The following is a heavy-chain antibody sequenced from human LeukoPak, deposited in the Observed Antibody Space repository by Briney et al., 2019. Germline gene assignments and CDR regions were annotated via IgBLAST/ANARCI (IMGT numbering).Heavy chain of an antibody. Sequence: GGSLRLSCAASGFIFSRSWMSWVRQAPGKGLEWVANIKEDGSEKSYVESAKGRFTISRDNTRNSVFLHMYSLRAEDTATYYCVRVSPRGSVWSTFGYNFDYWGQGTLVTISS. CDR1: GFIFSRSW. V-gene: IGHV3-7*01. D-gene: IGHD6-19*01. CDR3: VRVSPRGSVWSTFGYNFDY. J-gene: IGHJ4*02. CDR2: IKEDGSEK.